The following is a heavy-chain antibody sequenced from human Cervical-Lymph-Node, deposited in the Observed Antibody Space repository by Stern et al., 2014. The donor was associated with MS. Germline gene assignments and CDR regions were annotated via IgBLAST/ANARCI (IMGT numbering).Heavy chain of an antibody. V-gene: IGHV1-69*01. CDR1: GGTFSSYA. CDR2: IIPIFGTA. CDR3: ARATYCGGDCYYNWFDP. D-gene: IGHD2-21*02. Sequence: VQLVQSGAEVKKPGSSVKVSCKASGGTFSSYAISWVRQAPGQGLEWMGGIIPIFGTANYAQKFQGRVTITADESTSTAYMELSSLRSEDTAVYYCARATYCGGDCYYNWFDPWGQGTLVTVYS. J-gene: IGHJ5*02.